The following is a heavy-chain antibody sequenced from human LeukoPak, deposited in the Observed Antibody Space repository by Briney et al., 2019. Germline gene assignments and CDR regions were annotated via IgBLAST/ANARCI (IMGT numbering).Heavy chain of an antibody. CDR1: GGSFISYA. V-gene: IGHV1-69*05. D-gene: IGHD3-3*01. CDR3: ASSITIVGGTIDY. J-gene: IGHJ4*02. Sequence: SVKVSSKASGGSFISYAICWVRHGPQQGLEWMGGTIPIFGATNYAQKFQGRDTLTTDESPSTPYIYMSSLRSEDTAVYNCASSITIVGGTIDYWGQGTLVTVSS. CDR2: TIPIFGAT.